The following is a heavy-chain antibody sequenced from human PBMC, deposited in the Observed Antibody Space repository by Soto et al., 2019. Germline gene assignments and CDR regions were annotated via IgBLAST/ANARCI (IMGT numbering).Heavy chain of an antibody. Sequence: QVQLVQSGAEVKKPGASVKVSCKASGYTFSSYYMHWVRQAPGQGLEWMGIINPSGGSTSYAQKFQGRVTMTRDTSTSTVYMELSSLRSDDTAVYYCARDPSHYYDSSGYNPYFDYWGQGTLVTVSS. J-gene: IGHJ4*02. CDR2: INPSGGST. CDR3: ARDPSHYYDSSGYNPYFDY. CDR1: GYTFSSYY. D-gene: IGHD3-22*01. V-gene: IGHV1-46*01.